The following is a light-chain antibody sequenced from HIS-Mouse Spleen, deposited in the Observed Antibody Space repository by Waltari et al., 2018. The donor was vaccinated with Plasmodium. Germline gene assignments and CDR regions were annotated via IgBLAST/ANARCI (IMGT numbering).Light chain of an antibody. CDR1: SRTVGVYNY. CDR2: DAS. V-gene: IGLV2-11*01. CDR3: CSYAGSYTWV. J-gene: IGLJ3*02. Sequence: QSALTPPRSVSGSPGPSVTISCTGTSRTVGVYNYVSWYQQHPGQAPKLMIYDASKRPSGVPDRFSGSKSGNTASLTISGLQAEDEADYYCCSYAGSYTWVFGGGTKLTV.